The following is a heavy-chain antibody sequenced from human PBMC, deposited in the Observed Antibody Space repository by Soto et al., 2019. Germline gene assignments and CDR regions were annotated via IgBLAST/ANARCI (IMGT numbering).Heavy chain of an antibody. CDR2: IYYSGST. J-gene: IGHJ4*02. CDR1: GGSISSSSYY. Sequence: QLQLQESGPGLVKPSETLSLTCTVSGGSISSSSYYWGWIRQPPGKGLEWIGSIYYSGSTYYNPSLKCRVTISVAPSKNQFSLKLSSVTAADTAVYYCARLFPHSGSYLDYWGQGTLVTVSS. V-gene: IGHV4-39*01. CDR3: ARLFPHSGSYLDY. D-gene: IGHD1-26*01.